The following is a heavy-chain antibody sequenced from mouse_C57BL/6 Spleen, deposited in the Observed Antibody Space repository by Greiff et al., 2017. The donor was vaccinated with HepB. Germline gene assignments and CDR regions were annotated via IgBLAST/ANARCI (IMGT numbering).Heavy chain of an antibody. CDR2: IYPGSGST. V-gene: IGHV1-55*01. D-gene: IGHD2-4*01. CDR1: GYTFTSYW. Sequence: QVQLQQPGAELVKPGASVKMSCKASGYTFTSYWITWVKQRPGQGLEWIGDIYPGSGSTNYNEKFKSKATLTVDTSSSTAYMQLSSLTSEDSAVYYSARGIYDYGGVFAYWGQGTLVTVSA. CDR3: ARGIYDYGGVFAY. J-gene: IGHJ3*01.